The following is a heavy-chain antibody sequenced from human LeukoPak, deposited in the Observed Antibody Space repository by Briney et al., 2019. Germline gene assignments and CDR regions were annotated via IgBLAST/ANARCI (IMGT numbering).Heavy chain of an antibody. Sequence: PGGSLRLSCAASGFTFSTYGMSWVRQAPGKGLEWVSSINNSGGNIYYADSVKGRFTISRDNSKNTLYLQMNSLRAEDTAVYYCAKFGTVTMVRGVIIFDYYYMDVWGKGTTVTISS. CDR1: GFTFSTYG. CDR2: INNSGGNI. V-gene: IGHV3-23*01. CDR3: AKFGTVTMVRGVIIFDYYYMDV. D-gene: IGHD3-10*01. J-gene: IGHJ6*03.